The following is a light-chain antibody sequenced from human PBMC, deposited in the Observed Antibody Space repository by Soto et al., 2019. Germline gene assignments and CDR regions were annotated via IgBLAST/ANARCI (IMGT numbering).Light chain of an antibody. CDR1: QSVSSSS. CDR3: QQRSVWPIT. V-gene: IGKV3D-20*02. CDR2: GAS. J-gene: IGKJ5*01. Sequence: ENVLTQSPGTLSLSPGERATLFCRASQSVSSSSLAWYQQKPGRAPRLLIYGASSRATGIPERFSGSGSGTDFTLTVSSLEPEDFALYFCQQRSVWPITFGQGTRLEIK.